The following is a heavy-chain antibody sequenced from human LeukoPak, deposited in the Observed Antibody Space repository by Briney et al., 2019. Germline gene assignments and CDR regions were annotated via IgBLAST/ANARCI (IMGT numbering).Heavy chain of an antibody. D-gene: IGHD3-9*01. CDR3: ARVLRYFDWLSATLDY. J-gene: IGHJ4*02. V-gene: IGHV3-48*03. CDR1: GFTFSSYE. CDR2: ISSSGSTI. Sequence: GGCLRLSCAASGFTFSSYEMNWVRQAPGKGLEWVSYISSSGSTIYYADSVKGRFTISRDNAKNSLYLQMNSLRAEDTAVYYCARVLRYFDWLSATLDYWGQGTLVTVSS.